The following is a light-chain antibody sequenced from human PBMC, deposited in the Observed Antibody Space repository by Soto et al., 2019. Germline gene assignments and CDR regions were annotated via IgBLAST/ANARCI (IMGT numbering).Light chain of an antibody. V-gene: IGLV2-8*01. CDR3: SSYAGSNNFCV. CDR2: EVT. Sequence: QSALTQPPSASGSPGQSVTISCTGTSSDVGAYNFVSWYQQHPGKAPKLIIYEVTERPSGVPDRFSGSKSGNTASLTVSGLQADDEADYYCSSYAGSNNFCVFGTGTKLTVL. J-gene: IGLJ1*01. CDR1: SSDVGAYNF.